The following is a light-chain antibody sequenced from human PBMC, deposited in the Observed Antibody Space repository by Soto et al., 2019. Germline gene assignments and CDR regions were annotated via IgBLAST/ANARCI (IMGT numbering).Light chain of an antibody. CDR2: VAS. V-gene: IGKV3-15*01. J-gene: IGKJ4*01. CDR3: QQYNVWPLT. CDR1: QSVSSN. Sequence: EIVMTQSPATLSVSPGERATLSCRASQSVSSNLAWYQQKPGQTPKLLISVASTRATGIPARFSGSGSGTEFTLTIRSLQSEDFAVYYCQQYNVWPLTFGGGTKVEFK.